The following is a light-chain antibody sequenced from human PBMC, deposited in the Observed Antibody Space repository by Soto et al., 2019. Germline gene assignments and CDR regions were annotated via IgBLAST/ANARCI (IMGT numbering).Light chain of an antibody. V-gene: IGKV3-15*01. J-gene: IGKJ1*01. CDR2: GAS. Sequence: EILLTQSPATLSLSPGERAKVCWKSSQSVSSNLAWYQQKPGQAPRLLIYGASTRATGIPARFSGSGSGTEFTLTISSLQSEDFAVYYCQQYNNWPPMPFGQGTKVDI. CDR3: QQYNNWPPMP. CDR1: QSVSSN.